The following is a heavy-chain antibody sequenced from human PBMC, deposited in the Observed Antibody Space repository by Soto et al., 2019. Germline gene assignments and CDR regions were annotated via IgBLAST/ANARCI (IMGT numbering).Heavy chain of an antibody. CDR1: GVTFSRQD. CDR2: IIPIFGTP. Sequence: ASVKVSCKASGVTFSRQDMRWVRQAPGQGLEWMGGIIPIFGTPQYAEKFQDRVMITADESTSTAYMELSSLTSEDTAVYYCAKNEGREGYSFDYCGKEPLATVSS. D-gene: IGHD4-4*01. CDR3: AKNEGREGYSFDY. V-gene: IGHV1-69*13. J-gene: IGHJ4*02.